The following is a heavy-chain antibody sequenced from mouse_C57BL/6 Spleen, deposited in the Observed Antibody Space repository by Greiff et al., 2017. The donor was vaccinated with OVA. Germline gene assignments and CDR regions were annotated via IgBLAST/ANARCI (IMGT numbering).Heavy chain of an antibody. CDR2: IDPSDSET. J-gene: IGHJ2*01. V-gene: IGHV1-52*01. CDR3: ARCWDLRYYFDY. CDR1: GYTFTSYW. Sequence: VQLQQSGAELVRPGSSVKLSCKASGYTFTSYWMHWVKQRPIQGLEWIGNIDPSDSETHYNQKFKDKATLTVDKSSSTAYMQLSSLTSEDSAVYYCARCWDLRYYFDYWGQGTTLTVSS. D-gene: IGHD4-1*01.